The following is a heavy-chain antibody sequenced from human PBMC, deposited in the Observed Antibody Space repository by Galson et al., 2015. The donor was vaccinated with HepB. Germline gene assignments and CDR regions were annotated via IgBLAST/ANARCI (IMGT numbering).Heavy chain of an antibody. Sequence: SLRLSCAASGFTFSSYAMSWVRQAQGKGLEWVSAISGSGGSTYYADSVKGRFTISRDNSKNTLYLQMNSLRAEDTAVYYCAKRGYMSHTISPLDYWGQGTLVTVSS. J-gene: IGHJ4*02. CDR2: ISGSGGST. CDR3: AKRGYMSHTISPLDY. CDR1: GFTFSSYA. V-gene: IGHV3-23*01. D-gene: IGHD5-12*01.